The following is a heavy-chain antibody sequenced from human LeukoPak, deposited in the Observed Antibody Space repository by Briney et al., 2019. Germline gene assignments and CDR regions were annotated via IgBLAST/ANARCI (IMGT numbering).Heavy chain of an antibody. CDR1: GFTFSSYA. V-gene: IGHV3-23*01. CDR3: AKVTQLVGATPRKGLPQSTAAFDY. D-gene: IGHD1-26*01. Sequence: GGSLRLSCAASGFTFSSYAMSWVRQAPGKGLEWVSAISGSGGSTYYADSVKGRFTISRDNSKNTLYLQMNSLRAEDTAVYYCAKVTQLVGATPRKGLPQSTAAFDYWGQGTLVTVSS. J-gene: IGHJ4*02. CDR2: ISGSGGST.